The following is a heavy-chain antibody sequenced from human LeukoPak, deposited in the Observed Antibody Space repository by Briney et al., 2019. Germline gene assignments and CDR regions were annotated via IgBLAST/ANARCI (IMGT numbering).Heavy chain of an antibody. V-gene: IGHV3-7*01. CDR3: AREGYYDFWSGYLYYFDY. CDR2: IKPDGSEK. D-gene: IGHD3-3*01. Sequence: PGGSLRLSCAASGFSFSDYWMNWVRQAPGKGLEWVAKIKPDGSEKYYVDSVKGRFTISRDNAKNSLFLQMNNLRAEGTAVYYCAREGYYDFWSGYLYYFDYWGQGTLVTVSS. CDR1: GFSFSDYW. J-gene: IGHJ4*02.